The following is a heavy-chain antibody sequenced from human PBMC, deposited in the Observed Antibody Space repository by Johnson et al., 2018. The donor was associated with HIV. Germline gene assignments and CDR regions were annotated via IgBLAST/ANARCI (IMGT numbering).Heavy chain of an antibody. J-gene: IGHJ3*02. CDR3: TRVLGERYDAFDI. V-gene: IGHV3-66*01. D-gene: IGHD3-16*01. Sequence: VQLVESGGGLVQPGGSLRLSCAASGFSVSSNYMRWVRQGPGKGLEWVSVIYAGGCSYYADSVKGRFTISRDNFKNTLYPQMNSLKTEDTAVYYCTRVLGERYDAFDIWGQGTMVTVSS. CDR1: GFSVSSNY. CDR2: IYAGGCS.